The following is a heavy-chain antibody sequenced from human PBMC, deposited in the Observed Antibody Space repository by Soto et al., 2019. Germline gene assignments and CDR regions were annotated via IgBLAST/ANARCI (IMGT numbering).Heavy chain of an antibody. V-gene: IGHV1-69*13. CDR3: ASATGSSWYQDY. CDR2: IIPIFGTA. CDR1: GYTFTDYH. J-gene: IGHJ4*02. Sequence: SVKVSCKPSGYTFTDYHIHWVRQAPGQGLEWMGGIIPIFGTANYAQKFQGRVTITADESTSTAYMELSSLRSEDTAVYYCASATGSSWYQDYWAQGTLVTVSS. D-gene: IGHD6-13*01.